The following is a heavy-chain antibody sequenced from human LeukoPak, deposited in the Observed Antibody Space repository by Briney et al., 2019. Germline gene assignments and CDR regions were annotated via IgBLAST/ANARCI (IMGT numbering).Heavy chain of an antibody. CDR1: GGTFSSYA. CDR3: ARDGEYYYDSSGYFSHFDY. J-gene: IGHJ4*02. V-gene: IGHV1-69*04. Sequence: SVKVSCKASGGTFSSYAISWVRQAPGQGLEWMGRIIPILGIANYAQKFQGRVTITADKSTSTAYMELSSLRSEDTAVYYCARDGEYYYDSSGYFSHFDYWGQGTLVTVSS. CDR2: IIPILGIA. D-gene: IGHD3-22*01.